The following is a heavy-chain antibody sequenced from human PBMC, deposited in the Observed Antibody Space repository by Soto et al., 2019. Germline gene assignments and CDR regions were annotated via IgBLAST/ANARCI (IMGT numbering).Heavy chain of an antibody. V-gene: IGHV1-18*01. CDR1: GYTFTSYG. J-gene: IGHJ4*02. Sequence: ASVKVSCKASGYTFTSYGISWVRQAPGQGLEWMGWISAYNGNTNYAQKLQGRVTMTTDTSTSTAYMELRSLRSDDTAVYYCARDSSRFLEWLSPDFDYWGQGTLVTVSS. CDR2: ISAYNGNT. CDR3: ARDSSRFLEWLSPDFDY. D-gene: IGHD3-3*01.